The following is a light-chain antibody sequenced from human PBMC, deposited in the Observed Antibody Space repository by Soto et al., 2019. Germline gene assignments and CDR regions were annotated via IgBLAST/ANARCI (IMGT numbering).Light chain of an antibody. J-gene: IGKJ2*01. V-gene: IGKV3-11*01. CDR2: DAS. CDR3: QQRYGWPS. CDR1: QTVNSY. Sequence: EIVLTQSPATLSLSPGERATLSCRASQTVNSYLAWYQHKLGQAPRLLIYDASNRATGVPARFSGSGSVTDFTLTISSLEPEDFAVYYCQQRYGWPSYGQGTKLEIK.